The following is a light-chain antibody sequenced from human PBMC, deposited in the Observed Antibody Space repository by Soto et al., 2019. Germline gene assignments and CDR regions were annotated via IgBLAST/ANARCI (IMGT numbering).Light chain of an antibody. Sequence: DIQMTQSPSTLSASVGARGTITCRASQSVSNWLAWYQQKPGKAPKLLIYDASNLESGVPSRFSGSGSGTEFTLTISSLQPDDFATYYCQQYNSYITFGQGTRLVI. V-gene: IGKV1-5*01. CDR3: QQYNSYIT. J-gene: IGKJ5*01. CDR2: DAS. CDR1: QSVSNW.